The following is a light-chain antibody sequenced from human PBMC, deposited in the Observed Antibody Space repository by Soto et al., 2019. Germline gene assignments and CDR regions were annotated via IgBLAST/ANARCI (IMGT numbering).Light chain of an antibody. J-gene: IGKJ5*01. CDR2: GAS. V-gene: IGKV3-20*01. CDR1: QSVSIN. CDR3: QQYGSSLIT. Sequence: DIVMPQSPATLSVSPGERATLSCRASQSVSINLAWYQQKTGQAPRLLIYGASSRDTGIPDRFSGSGSGTDFTLTISRLEPEDFEVYYCQQYGSSLITFGQGTRLEIK.